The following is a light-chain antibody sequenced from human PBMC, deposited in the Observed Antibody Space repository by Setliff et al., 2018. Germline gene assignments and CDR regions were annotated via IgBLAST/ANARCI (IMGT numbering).Light chain of an antibody. Sequence: VLTQPPSVSAAPGQSVVISCSGGASNIGLNYVSWYQQFPGTVPKLVIYDNYKRPSGIPDRFSGSRSGTSGTLVITGLQTGDEADYYCAAWDETLKDILFGGGTK. J-gene: IGLJ2*01. V-gene: IGLV1-51*01. CDR1: ASNIGLNY. CDR3: AAWDETLKDIL. CDR2: DNY.